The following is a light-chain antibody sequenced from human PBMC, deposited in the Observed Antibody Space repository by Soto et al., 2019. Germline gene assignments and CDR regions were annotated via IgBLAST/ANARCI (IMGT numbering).Light chain of an antibody. Sequence: EIVLTQSPGTLSLSPGERATLSCRASQSVSSSYLAWYQQKPGQAPRLLIYGASSSATDIPDRFSGSGSGTDFTLTISRLEPEYFAVYYCQQYGSSPLTFGGGTKVEIK. CDR1: QSVSSSY. J-gene: IGKJ4*01. CDR2: GAS. CDR3: QQYGSSPLT. V-gene: IGKV3-20*01.